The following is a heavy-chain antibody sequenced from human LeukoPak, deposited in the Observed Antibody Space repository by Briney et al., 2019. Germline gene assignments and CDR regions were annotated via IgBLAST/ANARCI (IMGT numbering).Heavy chain of an antibody. CDR2: FDPEDGET. Sequence: ASVKVSCKVSGYTLTELSMHWVRQAPGKGLEWMGGFDPEDGETIYAQKFQGRVTMTEDTSTDTAYMELSSLRSEDTAVYYCATYYDYVWGSYRNWFDPWGQGTLVTVSS. D-gene: IGHD3-16*02. CDR1: GYTLTELS. V-gene: IGHV1-24*01. J-gene: IGHJ5*02. CDR3: ATYYDYVWGSYRNWFDP.